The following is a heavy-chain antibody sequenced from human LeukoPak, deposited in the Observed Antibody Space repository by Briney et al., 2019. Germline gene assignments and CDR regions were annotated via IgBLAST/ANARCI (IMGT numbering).Heavy chain of an antibody. CDR3: ARDPNYGDYHTHAFDI. CDR2: IKQGGSEK. J-gene: IGHJ3*02. D-gene: IGHD4-17*01. Sequence: GGSLRLSCAASGFTFSSYWMSWVRQAPGKGLEWVANIKQGGSEKYYVDSVKGRFTISRDNAKNSLYLQMNSLRAEDTAVYYCARDPNYGDYHTHAFDIWGQGTMVTVSS. V-gene: IGHV3-7*01. CDR1: GFTFSSYW.